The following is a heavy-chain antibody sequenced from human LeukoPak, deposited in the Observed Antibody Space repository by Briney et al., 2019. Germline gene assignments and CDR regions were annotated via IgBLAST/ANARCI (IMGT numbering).Heavy chain of an antibody. CDR3: ARDFYDSSGYYYNLNWFDP. CDR2: INPNSGGT. J-gene: IGHJ5*02. D-gene: IGHD3-22*01. CDR1: GYTFSGYY. V-gene: IGHV1-2*02. Sequence: ASVKVSCKASGYTFSGYYMHWVRQAPGQGLECMGWINPNSGGTNYAQTFPGRVTMTSDTSISTTYMELSRLRSDVTAVYYCARDFYDSSGYYYNLNWFDPWGQGTLVTVSS.